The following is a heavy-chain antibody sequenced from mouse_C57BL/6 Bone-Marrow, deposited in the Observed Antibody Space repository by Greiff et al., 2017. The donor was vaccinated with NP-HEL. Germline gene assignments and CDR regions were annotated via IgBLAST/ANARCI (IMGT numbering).Heavy chain of an antibody. D-gene: IGHD1-1*02. V-gene: IGHV1-50*01. J-gene: IGHJ3*01. CDR1: GYTFTSYW. CDR3: ARGHYGR. Sequence: VQLQQPGAELVKPGASVKLSYKASGYTFTSYWMQWVKQRPGQGLAWIGEIDPSDSYTNYNQKFKGKATLTVDTSSSTAYMQLSSLSSEDSAVYYCARGHYGRWGEGTLVTVSA. CDR2: IDPSDSYT.